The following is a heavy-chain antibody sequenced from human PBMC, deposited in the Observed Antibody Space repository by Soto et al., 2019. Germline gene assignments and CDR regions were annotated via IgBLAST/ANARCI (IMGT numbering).Heavy chain of an antibody. J-gene: IGHJ4*02. Sequence: PGGSLRLSCAASGFTVSTKYMSWVRQAPGKGLEWVSVIYSGGSTFYADSVRGRFTISRDNSKNTVNLQMISLRAEDTAVYCYARDPWASDYWGQGTQVTVS. D-gene: IGHD3-16*01. V-gene: IGHV3-66*01. CDR1: GFTVSTKY. CDR3: ARDPWASDY. CDR2: IYSGGST.